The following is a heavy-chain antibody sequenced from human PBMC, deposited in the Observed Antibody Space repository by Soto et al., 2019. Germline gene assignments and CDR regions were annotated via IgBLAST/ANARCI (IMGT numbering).Heavy chain of an antibody. J-gene: IGHJ6*02. CDR1: GFTFSGYW. CDR2: INSDGSST. V-gene: IGHV3-74*01. Sequence: GGSLRLSCAASGFTFSGYWMYWVRQAPGKGLVWVSRINSDGSSTIYADSVKGRFTISRDNAKSTLYLQMNSLRAEDTAVYYCARGNYGLDVWGQGTTVTVSS. CDR3: ARGNYGLDV.